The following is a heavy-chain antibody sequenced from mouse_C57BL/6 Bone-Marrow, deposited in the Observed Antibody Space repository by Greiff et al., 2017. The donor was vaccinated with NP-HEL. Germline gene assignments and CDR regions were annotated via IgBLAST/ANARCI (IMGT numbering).Heavy chain of an antibody. Sequence: EVQGVASGGGLVQPGGSLKLSCAASGFTFSDYYMYWVRQTPAQRLAWVAYISHGGGSTYSPDTVKGRFTLSRDNAKNTLYLQMSRLKSEDTAMYYCARHDYDDAMDYWGQGTSVTVSS. V-gene: IGHV5-12*01. CDR3: ARHDYDDAMDY. CDR2: ISHGGGST. CDR1: GFTFSDYY. D-gene: IGHD2-4*01. J-gene: IGHJ4*01.